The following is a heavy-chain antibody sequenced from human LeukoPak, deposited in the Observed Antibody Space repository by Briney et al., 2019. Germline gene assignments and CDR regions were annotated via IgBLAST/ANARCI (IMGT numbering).Heavy chain of an antibody. CDR2: IKTDGSIT. CDR1: GFTFSSYS. J-gene: IGHJ4*02. V-gene: IGHV3-74*01. Sequence: PGGSLRLSCAASGFTFSSYSMNWVRQAPGKGLEWVSRIKTDGSITAYADSVKGRFTISRDNAKNTLYLHMNSLKGEDTATYFCTRGADPAFSASSPPDFWGQGTPVTVS. CDR3: TRGADPAFSASSPPDF. D-gene: IGHD3-10*01.